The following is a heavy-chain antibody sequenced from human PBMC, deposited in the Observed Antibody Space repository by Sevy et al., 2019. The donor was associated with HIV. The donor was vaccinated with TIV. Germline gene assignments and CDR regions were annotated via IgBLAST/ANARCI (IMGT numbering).Heavy chain of an antibody. V-gene: IGHV3-23*01. CDR1: GFTFSSYA. J-gene: IGHJ4*02. CDR2: ISGSGGST. CDR3: AKRGGVTEGYYFDY. D-gene: IGHD2-21*02. Sequence: GGSLRLSCAASGFTFSSYAMNWVRQAPGKGLEWVSAISGSGGSTYYADSVKGRFTISRDNSKNTLYLQMNSLRAEDTAVYYCAKRGGVTEGYYFDYWGQGTLVTVSS.